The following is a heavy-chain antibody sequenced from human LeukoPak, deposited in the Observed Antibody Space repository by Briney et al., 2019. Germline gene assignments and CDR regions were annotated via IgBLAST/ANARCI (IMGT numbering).Heavy chain of an antibody. Sequence: GGPLRLSCAASGFTFSSYGMHWVRQAPGKGLEWVAFIRYDGSNKYYADSVKGRFTISRDNSKNTLYLQMNSLRAEDTAVYYCAKERYQLLYWFDPWGQGTLVTVSS. CDR2: IRYDGSNK. D-gene: IGHD2-2*01. J-gene: IGHJ5*02. V-gene: IGHV3-30*02. CDR1: GFTFSSYG. CDR3: AKERYQLLYWFDP.